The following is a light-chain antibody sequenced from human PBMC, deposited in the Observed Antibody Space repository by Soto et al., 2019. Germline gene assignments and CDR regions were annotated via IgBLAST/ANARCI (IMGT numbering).Light chain of an antibody. CDR3: QQSYSIPWT. V-gene: IGKV1-39*01. CDR2: AAS. CDR1: QSISGF. J-gene: IGKJ1*01. Sequence: DIRMTQSPSSLSASIGDGVTITCPASQSISGFLNWYQQKPGKAPKLLMYAASTLQSGVPSRFSGSGSGADFTLTISSLQPEDFATYFCQQSYSIPWTFGQGTKVGIK.